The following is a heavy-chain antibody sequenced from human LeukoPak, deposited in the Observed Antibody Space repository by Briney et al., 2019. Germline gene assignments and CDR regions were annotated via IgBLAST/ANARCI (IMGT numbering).Heavy chain of an antibody. J-gene: IGHJ1*01. Sequence: SETLSLTCTVSGGSISSYYWSWIRQPPGKGLEWIGYIYYSGSTNYNPSLKSRVTISVDTSKNQFSLKLSSVTAADTAVYYCARHGGGAPAAIVWSEYFQHWGQGALVTVSS. D-gene: IGHD2-2*01. CDR2: IYYSGST. CDR1: GGSISSYY. V-gene: IGHV4-59*08. CDR3: ARHGGGAPAAIVWSEYFQH.